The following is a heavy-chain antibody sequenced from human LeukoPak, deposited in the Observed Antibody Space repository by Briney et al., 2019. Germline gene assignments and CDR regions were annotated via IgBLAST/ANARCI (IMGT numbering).Heavy chain of an antibody. V-gene: IGHV1-69*13. D-gene: IGHD3-22*01. CDR2: IIPIFGTA. Sequence: GASVKVSCKASGGTFSSYAISWVRQAPGQGLEWMGGIIPIFGTANYAQKFQGRVTITADESTSTADMELSSLRSEDTAVYYCAEAPPSYYDRLNAFDIWGQGTMVTVSS. CDR1: GGTFSSYA. J-gene: IGHJ3*02. CDR3: AEAPPSYYDRLNAFDI.